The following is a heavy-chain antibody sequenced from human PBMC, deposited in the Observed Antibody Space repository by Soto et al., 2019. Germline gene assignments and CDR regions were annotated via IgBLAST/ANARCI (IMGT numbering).Heavy chain of an antibody. V-gene: IGHV1-58*01. CDR2: IVVGSGST. Sequence: QMQLVQAGPDVKKPGTSVKGSCRASGFTFTSSAVQWVRHARGQRLEWIGWIVVGSGSTNFAQKFHERVTLTRDMSTNTVYMELSSLRSEDTAVYYWAGLGRTAADLWGQGTLVTVSS. D-gene: IGHD2-2*01. CDR1: GFTFTSSA. J-gene: IGHJ1*01. CDR3: AGLGRTAADL.